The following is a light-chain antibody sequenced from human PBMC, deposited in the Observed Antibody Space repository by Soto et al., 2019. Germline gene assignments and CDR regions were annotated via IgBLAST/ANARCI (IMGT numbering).Light chain of an antibody. V-gene: IGKV1-33*01. Sequence: DIQMTQSPSTLSASVGDTVTITCQASQDISNYLNWYQQKPGKAPKLLIYDAPTLETGVPSRFSGSGSGTAFTFTISSLQPEDIATYYCQQYSDLPFTFGGGAKVEIK. J-gene: IGKJ4*01. CDR2: DAP. CDR1: QDISNY. CDR3: QQYSDLPFT.